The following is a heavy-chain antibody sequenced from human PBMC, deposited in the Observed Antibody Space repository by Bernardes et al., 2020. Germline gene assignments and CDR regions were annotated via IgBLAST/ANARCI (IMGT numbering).Heavy chain of an antibody. Sequence: GSLRLSCAASGFTFSSYAMSWVRQAPGKGLEWVSAISGSGGSTYYADSVKGRFTISRDNSKNTLYLQMNSLRAEDTAVYYCAKDLLWQQLVPSVFDYWGQGTLVTVSS. J-gene: IGHJ4*02. CDR2: ISGSGGST. D-gene: IGHD6-13*01. CDR3: AKDLLWQQLVPSVFDY. V-gene: IGHV3-23*01. CDR1: GFTFSSYA.